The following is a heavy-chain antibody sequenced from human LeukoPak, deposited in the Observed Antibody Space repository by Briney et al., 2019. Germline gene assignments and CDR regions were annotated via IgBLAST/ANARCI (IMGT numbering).Heavy chain of an antibody. CDR2: INPGSAYT. D-gene: IGHD1-26*01. CDR3: ARDRNSGSYCSDY. CDR1: GYTFTSYY. V-gene: IGHV1-46*01. J-gene: IGHJ4*02. Sequence: ASVKVSCKASGYTFTSYYIHWVRQAPGQGPEWVGIINPGSAYTTYSQKFQGRVTMTRDTSTSTVYMELSSLTSEDTAVYYCARDRNSGSYCSDYWGQGTLVTASS.